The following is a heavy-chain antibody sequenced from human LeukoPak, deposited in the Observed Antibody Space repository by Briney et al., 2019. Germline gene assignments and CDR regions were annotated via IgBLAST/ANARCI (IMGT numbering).Heavy chain of an antibody. CDR1: GGSISSYY. Sequence: SETLSLTCTVSGGSISSYYWSWIRQPTGKGLEWIGYMYYSGSTNYNPSLKSRVTISVDTSKNQFSLKLSPVTAADPAVYYCARVSDWGEGDYFDYWGQGTLVTVSS. CDR3: ARVSDWGEGDYFDY. D-gene: IGHD3-16*01. J-gene: IGHJ4*02. V-gene: IGHV4-59*01. CDR2: MYYSGST.